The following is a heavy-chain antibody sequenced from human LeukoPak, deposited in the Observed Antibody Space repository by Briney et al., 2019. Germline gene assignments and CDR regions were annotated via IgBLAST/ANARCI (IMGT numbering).Heavy chain of an antibody. CDR2: IHTSGSI. CDR3: AGAKGSNFDY. Sequence: SETLSLTCSVSGASISSYHWSWIRQPAGKGLEWIGRIHTSGSINYNPSLKSRVTMSTDTSKNQLSLKLSSVTAADTAVYYCAGAKGSNFDYWGQGTLVTVSS. J-gene: IGHJ4*02. CDR1: GASISSYH. V-gene: IGHV4-4*07.